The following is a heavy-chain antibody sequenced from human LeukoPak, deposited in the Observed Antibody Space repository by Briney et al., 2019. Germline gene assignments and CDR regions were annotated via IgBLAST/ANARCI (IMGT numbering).Heavy chain of an antibody. D-gene: IGHD3-9*01. CDR1: GGSISSGGYY. CDR2: IYYSGST. CDR3: ARDMRSGLVLRYFDWNYYYGMDV. J-gene: IGHJ6*02. Sequence: SQTLSLTCTVSGGSISSGGYYWSWIRQHPGKGLEWIGYIYYSGSTYYNPSLKSRVTISVDTSKNQFSLKLSSVTAADTAVYYCARDMRSGLVLRYFDWNYYYGMDVWGQGTTVTVSS. V-gene: IGHV4-31*03.